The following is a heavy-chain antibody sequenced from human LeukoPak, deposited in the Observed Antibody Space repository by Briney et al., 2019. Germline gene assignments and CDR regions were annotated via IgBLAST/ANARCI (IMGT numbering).Heavy chain of an antibody. J-gene: IGHJ4*02. CDR2: IKRDGSEK. Sequence: GGSLRLSCAASGFTFSSYWMSWVRQAPGKGLEWVANIKRDGSEKYYVDSVKGRFTISRDNAKNSLYLQMNSLRAEDTAVYYCARVRRGSYYDFDYWGQGTLVTVSS. D-gene: IGHD1-26*01. CDR3: ARVRRGSYYDFDY. CDR1: GFTFSSYW. V-gene: IGHV3-7*01.